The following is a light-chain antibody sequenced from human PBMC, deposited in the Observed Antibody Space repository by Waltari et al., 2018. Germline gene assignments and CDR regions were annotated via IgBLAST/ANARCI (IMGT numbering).Light chain of an antibody. J-gene: IGLJ7*01. Sequence: QSVLTQPPSLSAAPGQRVPISCSGGRPKIGYNYVSWYRQFPGTAPKLLIYENTERPSGIPGRFSGSKSGTSATLDITGLQAGDEADYYCGTWDSSLSGAVFGGGTHLTVL. V-gene: IGLV1-51*02. CDR3: GTWDSSLSGAV. CDR1: RPKIGYNY. CDR2: ENT.